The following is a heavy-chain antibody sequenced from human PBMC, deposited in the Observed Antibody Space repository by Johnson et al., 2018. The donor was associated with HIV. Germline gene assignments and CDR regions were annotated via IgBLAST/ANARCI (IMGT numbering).Heavy chain of an antibody. CDR2: ISYDGSNK. D-gene: IGHD1-26*01. Sequence: QLVESGGGLVKPGGSLRLSCAASGFTFSSYAMHWVRQAPGKGLEWVAVISYDGSNKYYADSVKGRFTISRDNSKNTLYLQMNSLRAEDTAVYYCARPLGVGATIGAFDIWGQGTMVTVSS. CDR3: ARPLGVGATIGAFDI. J-gene: IGHJ3*02. CDR1: GFTFSSYA. V-gene: IGHV3-30*04.